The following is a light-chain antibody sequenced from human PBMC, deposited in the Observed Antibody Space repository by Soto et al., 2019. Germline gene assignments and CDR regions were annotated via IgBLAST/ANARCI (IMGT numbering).Light chain of an antibody. Sequence: VRTNQAPSPLSASVGDRVTITXRASPSIIIWLAWYQQKPGKXAKLLXYDASMLKSGVPSRFSGSGYWTELTLTRRSLDRYSFARYYCHQDNSLFAQGTKLDIK. CDR3: HQDNSL. J-gene: IGKJ1*01. V-gene: IGKV1-5*01. CDR1: PSIIIW. CDR2: DAS.